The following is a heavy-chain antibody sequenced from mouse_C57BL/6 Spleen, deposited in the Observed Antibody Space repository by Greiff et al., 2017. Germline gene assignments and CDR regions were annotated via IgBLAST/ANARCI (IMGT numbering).Heavy chain of an antibody. V-gene: IGHV1-55*01. J-gene: IGHJ1*03. CDR3: ARPTYDYDWYFDV. D-gene: IGHD2-4*01. CDR1: VYTFTSYW. CDR2: IYPGSGST. Sequence: QVQLKQPGAELVKPGASVKMSCKASVYTFTSYWITWVKQRPGQGLEWIGDIYPGSGSTNYNEKFKSKATLTVDTSSSTAYMQLSSLTSEDSAVYYCARPTYDYDWYFDVWGTGTTVTVSS.